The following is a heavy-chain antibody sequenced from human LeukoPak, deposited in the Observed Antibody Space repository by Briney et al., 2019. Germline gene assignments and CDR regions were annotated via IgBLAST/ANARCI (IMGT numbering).Heavy chain of an antibody. CDR2: MSTSGNS. J-gene: IGHJ5*02. CDR3: ARESGSMRWFDP. D-gene: IGHD6-25*01. Sequence: SETLSLTCTVSGGSISGYYWSWIRQPAGKGLEWIGRMSTSGNSNYIPSLVSRVTMSVDTSKNQFSLNLSSVTAADTTVYYCARESGSMRWFDPWGQGTLVTVSS. CDR1: GGSISGYY. V-gene: IGHV4-4*07.